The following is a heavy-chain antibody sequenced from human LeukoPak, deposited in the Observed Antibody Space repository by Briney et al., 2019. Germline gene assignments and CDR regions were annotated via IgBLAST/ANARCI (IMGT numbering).Heavy chain of an antibody. CDR3: ARGRLGESIFDY. CDR2: ISYDGSNK. Sequence: GGSLRLSCAASGFTFSSYAMHWVRQAPGKGLEWVAVISYDGSNKYYADSVKGRFAISRDNSKNTLYLQMNSLRAEDTAVYYCARGRLGESIFDYWGQGTLVTVSS. J-gene: IGHJ4*02. D-gene: IGHD3-10*01. CDR1: GFTFSSYA. V-gene: IGHV3-30*09.